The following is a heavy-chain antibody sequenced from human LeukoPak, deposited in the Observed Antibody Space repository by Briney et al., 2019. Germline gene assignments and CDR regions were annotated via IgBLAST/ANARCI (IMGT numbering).Heavy chain of an antibody. CDR3: ARGLPSRPPGA. Sequence: PSETLSLTCAVYGGSFSDFYWSWLRQPPGKGLEWIGEINHSGSTNYNPSLKSRVTISVDTSKNQFSLKLSYAIAADTAVYSCARGLPSRPPGAWSQGTRVTVSS. J-gene: IGHJ5*01. CDR1: GGSFSDFY. CDR2: INHSGST. D-gene: IGHD2-21*01. V-gene: IGHV4-34*01.